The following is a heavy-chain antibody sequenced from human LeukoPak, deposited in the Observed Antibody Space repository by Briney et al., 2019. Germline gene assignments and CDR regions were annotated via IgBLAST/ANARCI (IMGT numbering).Heavy chain of an antibody. J-gene: IGHJ4*02. CDR2: IGGSGGTT. CDR1: GFSFSSYA. CDR3: AKSGQFDY. Sequence: AGGSLRLSCAASGFSFSSYAMSWVRQAPGKGLEWVSTIGGSGGTTYYADSVEGRFAISRDNSKNTVSLQMNSLRVEDTAVYYCAKSGQFDYWGQGTLVTVSS. V-gene: IGHV3-23*01.